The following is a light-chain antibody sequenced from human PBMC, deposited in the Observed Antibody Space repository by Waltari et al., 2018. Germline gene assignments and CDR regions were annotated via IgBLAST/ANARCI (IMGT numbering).Light chain of an antibody. CDR2: EAS. Sequence: SANEIVGTYLPWDQQRPCESPRLRIYEASYRATGIPARFSGSGSETDFTLTISSLQPEDFAVYYCQQRRNWPLTFGGGTRVQI. J-gene: IGKJ4*01. CDR1: EIVGTY. CDR3: QQRRNWPLT. V-gene: IGKV3-11*01.